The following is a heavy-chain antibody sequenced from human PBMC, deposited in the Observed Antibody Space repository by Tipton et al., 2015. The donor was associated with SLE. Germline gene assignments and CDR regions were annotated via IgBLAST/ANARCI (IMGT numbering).Heavy chain of an antibody. CDR2: IYTNENT. J-gene: IGHJ6*02. Sequence: TLSLTCTVSGGSVSSSSYYWSWIRQPAGGGLEWIGRIYTNENTNYNPSLKSRVTMSVDTSKNQFSLTLNSVTAADTAIYFCARADVYSYYGMDVWGQGTTVTVSS. CDR3: ARADVYSYYGMDV. D-gene: IGHD3-10*02. V-gene: IGHV4-61*02. CDR1: GGSVSSSSYY.